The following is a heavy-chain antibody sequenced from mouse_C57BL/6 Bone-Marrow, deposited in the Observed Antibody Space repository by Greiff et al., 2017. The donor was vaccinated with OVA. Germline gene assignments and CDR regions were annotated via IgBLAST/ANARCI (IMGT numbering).Heavy chain of an antibody. CDR2: IYPGSGST. Sequence: QVQLKQPGAELVKPGASVKMSCKASGYTFTSYWITWVKQRPGQGLEWIGDIYPGSGSTNYNEKFKSKATLTVDTSSSTAYMQLSGLTSEDSAVYYCARPRYYGSSPAWFAYWGQGTLVTVSA. V-gene: IGHV1-55*01. J-gene: IGHJ3*01. CDR1: GYTFTSYW. D-gene: IGHD1-1*01. CDR3: ARPRYYGSSPAWFAY.